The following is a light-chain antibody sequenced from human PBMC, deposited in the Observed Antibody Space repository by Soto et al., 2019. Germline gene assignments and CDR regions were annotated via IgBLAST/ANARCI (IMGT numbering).Light chain of an antibody. CDR2: AVS. CDR1: QSVGSD. J-gene: IGKJ4*01. CDR3: HQYYGWSIP. Sequence: ERVMTQSPVTLSASPGGRATLSCRASQSVGSDLAWYQQKPGQAPRLLIYAVSTTATVIPARFSGSGSETEFTLTISGLQSEDFAVYYCHQYYGWSIPFAGGTKVDI. V-gene: IGKV3-15*01.